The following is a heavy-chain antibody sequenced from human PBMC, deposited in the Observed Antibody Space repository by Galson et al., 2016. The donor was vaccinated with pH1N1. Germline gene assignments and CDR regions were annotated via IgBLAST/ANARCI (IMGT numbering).Heavy chain of an antibody. CDR1: GFSFSSFG. CDR2: ISYDGSDQ. CDR3: AKDRLVLLWFGESTVDF. D-gene: IGHD3-10*01. V-gene: IGHV3-30*18. J-gene: IGHJ4*02. Sequence: SLRLSCAASGFSFSSFGMHWVRQAPGKGLEWVAVISYDGSDQYYAVSVKGRFTISRDNFKNTLYLQMNSLRAEDTAVYHCAKDRLVLLWFGESTVDFWGQGTLVTVSS.